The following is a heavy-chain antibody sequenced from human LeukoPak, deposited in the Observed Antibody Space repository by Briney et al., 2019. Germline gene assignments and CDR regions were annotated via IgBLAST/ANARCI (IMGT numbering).Heavy chain of an antibody. CDR2: IYYSGNT. D-gene: IGHD3-22*01. V-gene: IGHV4-39*07. CDR1: GGSISSSSYY. J-gene: IGHJ3*02. Sequence: PSETLSLTCTVSGGSISSSSYYWGWIRQPPGKGLEWIGNIYYSGNTYYNPSLKSRVTISVDTSKNQFSLKLSSVTAADTAVYYCARANYYDSIGYSRGAFDIWGQGTMVTVSS. CDR3: ARANYYDSIGYSRGAFDI.